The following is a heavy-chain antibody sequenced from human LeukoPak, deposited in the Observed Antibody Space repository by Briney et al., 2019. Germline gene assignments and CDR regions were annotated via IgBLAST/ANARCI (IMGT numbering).Heavy chain of an antibody. Sequence: GSLRLSCTASGFPFIEYSMNWVRQAPGKGLEWISYIGIDSGNTKYADSVRGRFTISADKAKNSLYLQMNSLRVEDTAVYYCARDHNYVFDNWGQGTLVSVAS. J-gene: IGHJ4*02. D-gene: IGHD1-1*01. CDR2: IGIDSGNT. CDR3: ARDHNYVFDN. V-gene: IGHV3-48*01. CDR1: GFPFIEYS.